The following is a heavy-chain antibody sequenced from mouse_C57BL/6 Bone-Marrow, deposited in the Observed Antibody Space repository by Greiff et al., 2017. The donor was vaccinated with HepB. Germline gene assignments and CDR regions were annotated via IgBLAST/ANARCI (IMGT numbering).Heavy chain of an antibody. CDR3: ARASYYYGSSYAMDY. CDR1: GFNIKNTY. D-gene: IGHD1-1*01. CDR2: IDPANGNT. J-gene: IGHJ4*01. V-gene: IGHV14-3*01. Sequence: VQLKESVAELVRPGASVKLSCTASGFNIKNTYMHWVKQRPEQGLEWIGRIDPANGNTKYAPKFQGKATITADTSSNTAYLQLSSLTSEDTAIYYCARASYYYGSSYAMDYWGQGTSVTVSS.